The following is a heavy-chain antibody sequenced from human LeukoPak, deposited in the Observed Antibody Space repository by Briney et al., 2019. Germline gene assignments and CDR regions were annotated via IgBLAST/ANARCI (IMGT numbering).Heavy chain of an antibody. CDR2: IYSGGST. CDR3: ARDGYNDYGGRYFDY. V-gene: IGHV3-66*01. Sequence: GSLSLSCAASGFPVSSNYMSWVRQAPGKGLEWVSVIYSGGSTYYADSVKGRFTISRDNSKNTLYLQMNSLRAEDTAVYYCARDGYNDYGGRYFDYWGQGTLVTVSS. J-gene: IGHJ4*02. D-gene: IGHD4-23*01. CDR1: GFPVSSNY.